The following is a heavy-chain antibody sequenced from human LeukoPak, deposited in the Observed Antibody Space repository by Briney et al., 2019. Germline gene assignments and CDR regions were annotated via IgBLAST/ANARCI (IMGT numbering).Heavy chain of an antibody. CDR1: GGSFSGYY. CDR3: ARAYRIQLWLPSNAFDI. Sequence: PSETLSLTCAVYGGSFSGYYWSWIRQPPGKGLEWIGEINHSGSTNYNPSLKSRVTISVDTSKNQFSLKLSSVTAADTAVYYCARAYRIQLWLPSNAFDIWGQGTMVTVSS. V-gene: IGHV4-34*01. J-gene: IGHJ3*02. D-gene: IGHD5-18*01. CDR2: INHSGST.